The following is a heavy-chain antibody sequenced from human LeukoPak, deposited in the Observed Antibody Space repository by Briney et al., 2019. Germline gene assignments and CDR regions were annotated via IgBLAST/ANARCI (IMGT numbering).Heavy chain of an antibody. V-gene: IGHV1-69*05. Sequence: SVKVSCKASGGTFSSYAISWVRQAPGQGLEWKGGIISIFGTANYAQRFQGRVTITTDGSTSTAYMELSSLRSEDTAVYYCATMLYCSGGSCYQPGDYYYYYMDVWGKGTTVTVSS. J-gene: IGHJ6*03. CDR2: IISIFGTA. CDR3: ATMLYCSGGSCYQPGDYYYYYMDV. D-gene: IGHD2-15*01. CDR1: GGTFSSYA.